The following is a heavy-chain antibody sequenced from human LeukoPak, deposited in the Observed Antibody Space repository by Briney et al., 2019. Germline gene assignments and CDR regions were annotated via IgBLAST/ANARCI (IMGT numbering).Heavy chain of an antibody. Sequence: PGGSLRLSCAASGFTFSSYAMSWVRQAPGKGLEWVSAISGSGGSTYYADSVKGRFTISRDNSKNTLYLQMNSLRAEDTAVYYCARNWNDAGPEYYFDYWGQGTLVTVSS. D-gene: IGHD1-1*01. CDR1: GFTFSSYA. CDR3: ARNWNDAGPEYYFDY. V-gene: IGHV3-23*01. J-gene: IGHJ4*02. CDR2: ISGSGGST.